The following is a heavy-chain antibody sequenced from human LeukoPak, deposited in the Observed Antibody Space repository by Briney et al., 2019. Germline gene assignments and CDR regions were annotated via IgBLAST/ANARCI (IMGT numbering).Heavy chain of an antibody. CDR1: GFTFSSYA. CDR3: ARMSLEFNWFDP. Sequence: GGSLRLSCAASGFTFSSYAMSWVRQAPGRGLEWVSAISGSGGSTYHADSVKDRFTISRDSSRNTLSLQMSSLRVEDTAVYYCARMSLEFNWFDPWGQGTLVTVSS. V-gene: IGHV3-23*01. J-gene: IGHJ5*02. CDR2: ISGSGGST. D-gene: IGHD5/OR15-5a*01.